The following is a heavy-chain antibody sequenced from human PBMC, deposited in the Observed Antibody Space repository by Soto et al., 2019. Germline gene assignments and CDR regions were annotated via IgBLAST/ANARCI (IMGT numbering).Heavy chain of an antibody. CDR2: INAGNGNT. V-gene: IGHV1-3*01. J-gene: IGHJ4*02. CDR1: GYTFTSYA. D-gene: IGHD4-17*01. CDR3: ARDLLEQGTYGDYGY. Sequence: ASVKVSCKASGYTFTSYAMHWVRQAPGQRLEWMGWINAGNGNTKYSQKFQGRVTITRDTSASTAYMELSSLRSEDTAVYYCARDLLEQGTYGDYGYWGQGTLVTVSS.